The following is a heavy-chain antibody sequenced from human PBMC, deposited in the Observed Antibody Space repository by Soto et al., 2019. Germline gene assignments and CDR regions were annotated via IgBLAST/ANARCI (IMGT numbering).Heavy chain of an antibody. V-gene: IGHV3-30*18. CDR3: AEDSSDSSGWEWFDP. D-gene: IGHD3-22*01. J-gene: IGHJ5*02. Sequence: QVQLVESGGGVVQPGRSLRLSCAASGFTFSSYGMHWVRQAPGKGLEWVAVISYDGSNKYYADSVKGRFTISRDNSKNTLYLQMNSLRAEDTAVYYCAEDSSDSSGWEWFDPWGQGTLVTVSS. CDR1: GFTFSSYG. CDR2: ISYDGSNK.